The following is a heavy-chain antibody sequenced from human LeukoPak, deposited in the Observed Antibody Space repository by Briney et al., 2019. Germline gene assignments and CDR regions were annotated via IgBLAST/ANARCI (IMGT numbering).Heavy chain of an antibody. CDR1: GYTFTGYY. Sequence: ASVKVSCKASGYTFTGYYVHWVRQAPGQGLEWLGWINPNSGGTNYAQKFQGRVTMTRDTSISTAYMELSRLRYDDTAVHYCARHLGGATSFDYWGQGTLVTVSS. J-gene: IGHJ4*02. CDR3: ARHLGGATSFDY. CDR2: INPNSGGT. D-gene: IGHD3-16*01. V-gene: IGHV1-2*02.